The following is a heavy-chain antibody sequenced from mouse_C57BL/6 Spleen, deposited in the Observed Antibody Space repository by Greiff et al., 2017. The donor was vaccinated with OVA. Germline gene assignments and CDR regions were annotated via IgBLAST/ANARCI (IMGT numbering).Heavy chain of an antibody. Sequence: QVQLQQPGAELVRPGASVTLSCKASGYTFTDYEMHWVKQTPVHGLEWIGAIDPETGGTAYNQKFKGKAILTADKSSSTAYMELRSLTSEDSAVYYCTAYEYCCDYWGQGTTLTVSS. CDR2: IDPETGGT. J-gene: IGHJ2*01. CDR3: TAYEYCCDY. V-gene: IGHV1-15*01. CDR1: GYTFTDYE. D-gene: IGHD6-5*01.